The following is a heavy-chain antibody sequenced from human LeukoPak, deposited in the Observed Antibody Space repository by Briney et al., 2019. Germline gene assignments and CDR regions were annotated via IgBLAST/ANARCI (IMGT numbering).Heavy chain of an antibody. CDR2: VSGGGGTT. D-gene: IGHD1-26*01. V-gene: IGHV3-23*01. J-gene: IGHJ4*02. CDR1: EFTFSSYG. Sequence: GGSLRLSCAASEFTFSSYGMSWVRQAPGKRLEWVSTVSGGGGTTYYADSVKGRFTVSRDDSKNTLYLQMSSLRADDTAVYYCAKGLTGGGSYLPDYWGQGTLVTVSS. CDR3: AKGLTGGGSYLPDY.